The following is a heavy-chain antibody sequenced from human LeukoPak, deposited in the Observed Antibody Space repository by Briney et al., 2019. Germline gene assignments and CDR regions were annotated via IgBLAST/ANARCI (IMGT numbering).Heavy chain of an antibody. CDR1: GYSFTSYW. CDR2: ISPGDSDT. J-gene: IGHJ5*02. V-gene: IGHV5-51*04. CDR3: ARTYCTNGVCHAPWFDP. Sequence: GESLKISCKGSGYSFTSYWIGWVRQMPGKGLEWMRIISPGDSDTTHSPSFQGQVTISADKPISTAYLQWSSLKASDTAMYYCARTYCTNGVCHAPWFDPWGQGTLVTVSS. D-gene: IGHD2-8*01.